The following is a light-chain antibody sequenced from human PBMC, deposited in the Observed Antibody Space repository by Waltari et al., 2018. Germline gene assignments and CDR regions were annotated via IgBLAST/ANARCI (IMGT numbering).Light chain of an antibody. J-gene: IGKJ4*01. V-gene: IGKV3-11*01. Sequence: EIVLTQSPATLSLSPGERATLSCRASQRVSDFLGWYQQKPGQAPRLLIYDTSHRAPGIPDRFRGSGSGTDFTLTISSLEPEDFAVYYCQQRRYGLTFGGGTKVDIK. CDR2: DTS. CDR1: QRVSDF. CDR3: QQRRYGLT.